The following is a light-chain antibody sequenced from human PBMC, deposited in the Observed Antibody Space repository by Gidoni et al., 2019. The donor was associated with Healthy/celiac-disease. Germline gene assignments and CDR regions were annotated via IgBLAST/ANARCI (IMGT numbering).Light chain of an antibody. J-gene: IGKJ3*01. CDR2: DAS. V-gene: IGKV3-11*01. Sequence: EIVLTQSPATLSLSPGERATRSCRASQSVSSYLAWYQQKPGQAPRLLIYDASNRATGIPARFSGSGSGTDFTLTISSLEPEDFAVYYCQQRSNWPPRMTFGPXTKVDIK. CDR1: QSVSSY. CDR3: QQRSNWPPRMT.